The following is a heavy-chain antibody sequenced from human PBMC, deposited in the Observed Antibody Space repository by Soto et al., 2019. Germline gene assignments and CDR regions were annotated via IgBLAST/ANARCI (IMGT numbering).Heavy chain of an antibody. CDR3: ARDPPGTTSTLFVN. D-gene: IGHD1-1*01. CDR1: GFTFSSYG. V-gene: IGHV3-33*01. J-gene: IGHJ4*02. Sequence: PGGSLRLSCAASGFTFSSYGMHWVRQAPGKGLEWVAVIWYDGSNKYYADSVKGRFTISRDNSKNTLYLQMYSLRAEDTAVYYCARDPPGTTSTLFVNWGPGTLVTVFS. CDR2: IWYDGSNK.